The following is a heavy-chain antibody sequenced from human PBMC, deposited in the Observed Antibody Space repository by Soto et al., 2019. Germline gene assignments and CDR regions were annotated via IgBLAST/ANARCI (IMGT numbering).Heavy chain of an antibody. V-gene: IGHV4-38-2*01. CDR2: IYHRGST. CDR1: GDSISSGYY. CDR3: ARGPRSNMDV. Sequence: QVQLQESGPGLVKPSETLSLTCAVSGDSISSGYYWGWIRQPPGKGLEWIGYIYHRGSTYYSPSLKSRVTISVDTSTNQFSLKVTSVTAADTTVYYCARGPRSNMDVWGQGTSVTVSS. J-gene: IGHJ6*02. D-gene: IGHD1-26*01.